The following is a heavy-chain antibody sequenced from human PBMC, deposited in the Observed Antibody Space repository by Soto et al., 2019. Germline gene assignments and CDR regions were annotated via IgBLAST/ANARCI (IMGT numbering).Heavy chain of an antibody. Sequence: SETLSLTCNVSGGSISTSRSYWAWIRQPPGKGLEWLANIFYSGSTYYNPSLASRVTVSVDTSKNEFSLKLRSVTAADTAVYYCARQPTTGDTDLWFDPWGQGTQVTVS. J-gene: IGHJ5*02. V-gene: IGHV4-39*01. CDR2: IFYSGST. CDR1: GGSISTSRSY. CDR3: ARQPTTGDTDLWFDP. D-gene: IGHD2-21*01.